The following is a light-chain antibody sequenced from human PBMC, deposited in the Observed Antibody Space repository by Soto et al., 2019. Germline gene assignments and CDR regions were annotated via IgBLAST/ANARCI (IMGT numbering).Light chain of an antibody. J-gene: IGKJ4*01. Sequence: EIVLTQSPGTLSLSPGERATLSCRASQSVSSSYLAWYQQKPGQAPRLLIYGAPNRASGIPDRFSGSASGADFTLSIARLEPEDFAMYYCQQYGSTPLTFGGGTKVDIK. CDR2: GAP. CDR1: QSVSSSY. V-gene: IGKV3-20*01. CDR3: QQYGSTPLT.